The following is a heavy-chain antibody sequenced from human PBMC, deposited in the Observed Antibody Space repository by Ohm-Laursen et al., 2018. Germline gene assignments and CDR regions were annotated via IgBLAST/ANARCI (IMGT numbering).Heavy chain of an antibody. Sequence: GSLRLSCSASGFTFSSYWMSWVRQAPGKGLEWVANIKQDGSEKYYVDSVKGRFTISRDNAKNSLYLQMNSLRAEDTAVYYCARDTITIFGVVISARGLDVWGQGTTVTVSS. CDR1: GFTFSSYW. CDR2: IKQDGSEK. CDR3: ARDTITIFGVVISARGLDV. J-gene: IGHJ6*02. V-gene: IGHV3-7*01. D-gene: IGHD3-3*01.